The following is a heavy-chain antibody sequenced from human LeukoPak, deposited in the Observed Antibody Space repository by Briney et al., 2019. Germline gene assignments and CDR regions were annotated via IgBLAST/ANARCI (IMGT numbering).Heavy chain of an antibody. J-gene: IGHJ4*02. CDR1: GFTFSSYA. Sequence: GGSLRLSCAASGFTFSSYAMSWVRQAPGKGLEWVSAISGSGGSTYYADSVKGRLTISRDNAKNSLYLQMNSLRAEDTAVYYCARDDPIVGATGFDYWGQGTLVTVSS. D-gene: IGHD1-26*01. V-gene: IGHV3-23*01. CDR3: ARDDPIVGATGFDY. CDR2: ISGSGGST.